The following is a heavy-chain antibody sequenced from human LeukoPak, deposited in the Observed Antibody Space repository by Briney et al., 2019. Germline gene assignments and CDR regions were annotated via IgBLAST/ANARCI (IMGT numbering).Heavy chain of an antibody. J-gene: IGHJ3*02. D-gene: IGHD3-16*02. Sequence: SVKVSCKASGGTFSSYAISWVRQAPGQGLEWMGGIIPIFGTANYAQKFQGRVTMTRDMSTSTVYMELSSLRSGDTAVYYCASEVNYDYVWGSYRQKAQHAFDIWGQGTMVTVSS. CDR3: ASEVNYDYVWGSYRQKAQHAFDI. CDR1: GGTFSSYA. CDR2: IIPIFGTA. V-gene: IGHV1-69*05.